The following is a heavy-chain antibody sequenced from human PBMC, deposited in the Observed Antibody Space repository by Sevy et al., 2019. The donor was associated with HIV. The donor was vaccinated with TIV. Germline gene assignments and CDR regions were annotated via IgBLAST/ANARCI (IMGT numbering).Heavy chain of an antibody. J-gene: IGHJ4*02. Sequence: GGSLRLSCAASGFTFSSYSMSWVRQAPGKGLEWVANIKQDGSEKYYVDSVKGRFTISRDNAKNSLYLQMNSLRAEDTAVYYCARDRYYYDSSGYYPPFEYWGQGTLVTVSS. CDR2: IKQDGSEK. CDR1: GFTFSSYS. D-gene: IGHD3-22*01. CDR3: ARDRYYYDSSGYYPPFEY. V-gene: IGHV3-7*01.